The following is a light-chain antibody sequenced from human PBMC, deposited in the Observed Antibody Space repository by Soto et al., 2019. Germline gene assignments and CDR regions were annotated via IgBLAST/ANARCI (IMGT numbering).Light chain of an antibody. V-gene: IGLV1-36*01. J-gene: IGLJ2*01. CDR1: SSNIGNHA. CDR2: YDD. Sequence: QSVLTQPPSVSEAPRQRVSISCSGSSSNIGNHAVNWYQQLPGKAPKLLIYYDDLLPSGVSDRFSGSKSGASASLAISGLQSEDEADYYCCSYAGSYTLLFGGGTKLTVL. CDR3: CSYAGSYTLL.